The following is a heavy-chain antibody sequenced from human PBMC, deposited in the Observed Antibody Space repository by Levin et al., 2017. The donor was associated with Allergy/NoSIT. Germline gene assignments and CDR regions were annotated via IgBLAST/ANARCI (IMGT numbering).Heavy chain of an antibody. V-gene: IGHV1-24*01. J-gene: IGHJ3*01. CDR1: GYTLTDLS. D-gene: IGHD5-18*01. Sequence: PGGSLRLSCKVYGYTLTDLSINWVRQAPGKGLEWMGGFDPEESETIYAQKFQGRVTMTEDTFTDTAYMELSSLRSEDTAVYYCATEDTTMIMFDLWGQGTVVTVSS. CDR3: ATEDTTMIMFDL. CDR2: FDPEESET.